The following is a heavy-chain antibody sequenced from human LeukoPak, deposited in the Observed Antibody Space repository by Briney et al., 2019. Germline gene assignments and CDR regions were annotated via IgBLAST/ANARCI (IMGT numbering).Heavy chain of an antibody. CDR3: ARVQLSPYYGDYVDY. CDR2: IIPIFGTA. CDR1: GGTFSSYA. D-gene: IGHD4-17*01. Sequence: SVKVSCKASGGTFSSYAISWVRQAPGQGLEWMGGIIPIFGTANYAQKFRGRVTITADESTSTAYMELSSLRSEDTAVYYCARVQLSPYYGDYVDYWGQGTLVTVSS. J-gene: IGHJ4*02. V-gene: IGHV1-69*13.